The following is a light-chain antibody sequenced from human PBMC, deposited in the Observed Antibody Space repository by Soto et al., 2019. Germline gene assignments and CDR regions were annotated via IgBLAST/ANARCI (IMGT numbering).Light chain of an antibody. CDR2: GAS. CDR3: QQYDDWPWT. V-gene: IGKV3-15*01. J-gene: IGKJ1*01. Sequence: EIVLTQSPATLSVSPGDRATLSCRASQSVNSNLAWYHLKPGQAPRLLIYGASIRAAGIPARFTGSESGTEFTLSISSLQSEDFAVYYCQQYDDWPWTFGHRTKVEIK. CDR1: QSVNSN.